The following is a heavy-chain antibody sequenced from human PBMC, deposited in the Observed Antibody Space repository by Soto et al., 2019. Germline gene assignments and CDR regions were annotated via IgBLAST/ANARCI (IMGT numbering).Heavy chain of an antibody. CDR2: ISAYNGNT. D-gene: IGHD4-17*01. CDR3: VSSNDYGDKRDY. V-gene: IGHV1-18*04. Sequence: WASVKVPCKASGYTFTSYGISWVRQAPGQGLEWMGWISAYNGNTNYAQKLQGRVTMTTDTSTSTAYMELRSLRSDDTAVYYCVSSNDYGDKRDYWGQGTLVTVSS. J-gene: IGHJ4*02. CDR1: GYTFTSYG.